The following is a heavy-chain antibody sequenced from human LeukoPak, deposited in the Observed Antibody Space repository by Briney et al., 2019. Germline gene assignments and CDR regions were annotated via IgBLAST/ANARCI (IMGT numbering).Heavy chain of an antibody. J-gene: IGHJ5*02. CDR3: ARSHKLLLSTKDRFDP. V-gene: IGHV1-8*01. D-gene: IGHD2-2*01. CDR1: GYTFTSYD. CDR2: MNPNSGNT. Sequence: ASVKVSCKASGYTFTSYDINWVRQATGQGLEWMGWMNPNSGNTGYAQKFQGRVTMTRNTSISTAYMELSSLRSEDTAVYYCARSHKLLLSTKDRFDPWGQGTLVTVSS.